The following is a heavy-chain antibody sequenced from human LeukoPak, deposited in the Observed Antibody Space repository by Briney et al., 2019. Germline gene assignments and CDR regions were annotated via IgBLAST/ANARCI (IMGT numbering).Heavy chain of an antibody. Sequence: ASVKVSCKASGYSFTSYAMNWVRQAPGQGLEWMGWINTNTGNPTYAQGFTGRFVFSLDTSVSTAYLQISSLKAEDTAVYYCARGGSSSWYVHWFDPWGQGTLVTVSS. CDR1: GYSFTSYA. D-gene: IGHD6-13*01. CDR3: ARGGSSSWYVHWFDP. J-gene: IGHJ5*02. CDR2: INTNTGNP. V-gene: IGHV7-4-1*02.